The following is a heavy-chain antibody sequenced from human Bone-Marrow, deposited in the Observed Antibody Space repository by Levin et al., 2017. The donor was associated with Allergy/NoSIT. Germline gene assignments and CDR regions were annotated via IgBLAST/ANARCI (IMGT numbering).Heavy chain of an antibody. CDR3: ARDLWRRTRGFDP. CDR1: RGTFSSYA. CDR2: IIPIFGTA. Sequence: SVKVSCKASRGTFSSYAISWVRQAPGQGLEWMGGIIPIFGTANYAQKFQGRVTITADKSTSTAYMELSSLRSEDTAVYYCARDLWRRTRGFDPWGQGTLVTVSS. D-gene: IGHD3-10*01. V-gene: IGHV1-69*06. J-gene: IGHJ5*02.